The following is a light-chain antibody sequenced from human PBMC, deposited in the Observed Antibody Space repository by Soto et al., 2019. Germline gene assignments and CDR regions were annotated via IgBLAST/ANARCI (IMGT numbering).Light chain of an antibody. CDR3: QHYNSYSEA. CDR1: QTISSW. Sequence: DIQVTQSPSNLSGSVGDRVTITCRASQTISSWLAWYQQKPGKAPKLLIYKASTLKSGVPSRFSGSGSGTEFTLTISSLQPDDFATYYCQHYNSYSEAFGQGTKV. J-gene: IGKJ1*01. V-gene: IGKV1-5*03. CDR2: KAS.